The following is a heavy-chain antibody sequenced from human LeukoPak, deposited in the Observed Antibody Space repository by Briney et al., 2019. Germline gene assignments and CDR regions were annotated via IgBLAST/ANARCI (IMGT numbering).Heavy chain of an antibody. D-gene: IGHD6-13*01. CDR1: GGSFSGYY. Sequence: SETLSLTCAVYGGSFSGYYWSWIRQPPGKGLEWIGEINHSGSTNYNPSLKSRVTISVDTSKNQFSLKLSSVTAADTAVYYCARGSSSWYHEGPRRYYYYMDVWGKGTTVTVS. J-gene: IGHJ6*03. CDR3: ARGSSSWYHEGPRRYYYYMDV. CDR2: INHSGST. V-gene: IGHV4-34*01.